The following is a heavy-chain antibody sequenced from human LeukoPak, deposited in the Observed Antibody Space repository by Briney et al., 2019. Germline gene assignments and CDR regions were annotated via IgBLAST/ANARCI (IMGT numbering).Heavy chain of an antibody. CDR3: AKAGRAGGGITMIRGVRSDYYYMDV. V-gene: IGHV3-30*04. Sequence: GRSLRLSCAASGFTFNIYAMHWVRQAPGKGLEWVAVISYDESDKYYADSVKGRFTISRDNSKNTLYLQMNSLRAEDTAVYHCAKAGRAGGGITMIRGVRSDYYYMDVWGKGTTVTISS. CDR1: GFTFNIYA. CDR2: ISYDESDK. J-gene: IGHJ6*03. D-gene: IGHD3-10*01.